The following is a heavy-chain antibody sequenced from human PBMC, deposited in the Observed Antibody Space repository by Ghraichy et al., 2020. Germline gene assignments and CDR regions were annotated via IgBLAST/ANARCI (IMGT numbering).Heavy chain of an antibody. CDR1: GGSISSYY. Sequence: ESLNISCTVSGGSISSYYWSWIRQPPGKGLEWIGYIYYSGSTNYNPSLKSRVTISVDTSKNQFSLKLSSVTAADTAVYYCARGYNYDFWSGYYTSFYYFDYWGQGTLVTVSS. D-gene: IGHD3-3*01. CDR2: IYYSGST. V-gene: IGHV4-59*01. CDR3: ARGYNYDFWSGYYTSFYYFDY. J-gene: IGHJ4*02.